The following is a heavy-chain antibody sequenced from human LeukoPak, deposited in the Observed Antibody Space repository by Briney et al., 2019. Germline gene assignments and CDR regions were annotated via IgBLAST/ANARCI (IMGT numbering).Heavy chain of an antibody. V-gene: IGHV3-23*01. D-gene: IGHD1-26*01. CDR1: GFTFSSYA. CDR3: ARDQGGIDY. J-gene: IGHJ4*02. CDR2: ISGSGGST. Sequence: GGSLRLSCAASGFTFSSYAMSWVRQAPGKGLEWVSAISGSGGSTYYADSVKGRFTISRDNAKNSLYLQMNSLRAEDTAVYYCARDQGGIDYWGQGTLVTVSS.